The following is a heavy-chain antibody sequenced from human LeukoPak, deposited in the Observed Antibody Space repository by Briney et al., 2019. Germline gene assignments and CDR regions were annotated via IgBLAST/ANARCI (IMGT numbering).Heavy chain of an antibody. J-gene: IGHJ6*03. CDR2: ISSSSSYI. D-gene: IGHD3-22*01. CDR1: GFTFSSYA. CDR3: ARVYYDSSGYYFWGYYYYMDV. Sequence: GGSLRLSCAASGFTFSSYAMSWVRQAPGKGLEWVSSISSSSSYIYYADSVKGRFTISRDNAKNSLYLQMNSLRAEDTAVYYCARVYYDSSGYYFWGYYYYMDVWGKGTTVTVSS. V-gene: IGHV3-21*01.